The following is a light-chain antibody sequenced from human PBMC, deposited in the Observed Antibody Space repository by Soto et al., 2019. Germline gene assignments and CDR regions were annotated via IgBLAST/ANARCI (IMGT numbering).Light chain of an antibody. J-gene: IGKJ5*01. CDR1: QSVSSY. CDR3: QQRSNWSPMT. Sequence: EIVLTQSPPTLSLSPGERATLSCRASQSVSSYLAWYQQKPGQAPRLLIYDASNRATGIPARFSGSGSGTDFTLPISSLEPEDVAVYYCQQRSNWSPMTFGQGTRLEIK. CDR2: DAS. V-gene: IGKV3-11*01.